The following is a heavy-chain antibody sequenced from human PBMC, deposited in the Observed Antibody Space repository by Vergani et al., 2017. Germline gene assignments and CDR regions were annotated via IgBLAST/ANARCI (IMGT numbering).Heavy chain of an antibody. Sequence: QVQVVQSGAEVKKSGASVTVSCKTSGYTFSNYYMHWVRQAPGQGLEWMGIINPSGGHTNYAQKFQGRVTMTRDTSTSTVYMELSSLRSEDTAIYYCARGEYGILTGYRYWGQGTLVTVSA. CDR2: INPSGGHT. CDR3: ARGEYGILTGYRY. D-gene: IGHD3-9*01. CDR1: GYTFSNYY. J-gene: IGHJ4*02. V-gene: IGHV1-46*03.